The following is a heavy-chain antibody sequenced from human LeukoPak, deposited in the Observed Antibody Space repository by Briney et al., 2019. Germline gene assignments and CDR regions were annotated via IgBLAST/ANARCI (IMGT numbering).Heavy chain of an antibody. V-gene: IGHV1-69*04. Sequence: SVKVSCQASGGTFSSYAISWVRQAPGQGLEWMGRIIPIFGIANYAQKFQGRVTITADKSSSTAYMELSSLRSEDTAVYYCARGGAVGYCSGGSCQPIDYWGQGTLVTVSS. D-gene: IGHD2-15*01. CDR1: GGTFSSYA. J-gene: IGHJ4*02. CDR2: IIPIFGIA. CDR3: ARGGAVGYCSGGSCQPIDY.